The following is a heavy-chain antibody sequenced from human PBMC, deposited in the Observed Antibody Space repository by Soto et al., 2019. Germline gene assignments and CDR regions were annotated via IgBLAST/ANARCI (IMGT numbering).Heavy chain of an antibody. D-gene: IGHD3-10*01. CDR1: GRSITIGGYC. Sequence: SETLSLTCTLSGRSITIGGYCWSWIRQPPGQGLEWIGYICHSGNTYYNPSLKSRVTTSLDRSKNQFSLNLSSVTAADTAVYYCARVWFGESSWFDPWGQGTLVTVS. V-gene: IGHV4-30-2*01. CDR3: ARVWFGESSWFDP. CDR2: ICHSGNT. J-gene: IGHJ5*02.